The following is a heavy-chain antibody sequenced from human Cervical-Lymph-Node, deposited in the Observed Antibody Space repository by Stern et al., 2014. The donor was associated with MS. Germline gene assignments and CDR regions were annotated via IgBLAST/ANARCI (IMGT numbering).Heavy chain of an antibody. CDR2: ISPLSGTT. CDR1: GGTFSAME. Sequence: QVQLVESGAEVKKPGSSMMVSCEASGGTFSAMEISWVRQAPGQGLECLGGISPLSGTTNYAPKFQGRVTIVADESTNTVNMELTSLRSVDTAVYYCVRDQGGIAASWGQGTLVIVSS. V-gene: IGHV1-69*01. D-gene: IGHD6-13*01. CDR3: VRDQGGIAAS. J-gene: IGHJ5*02.